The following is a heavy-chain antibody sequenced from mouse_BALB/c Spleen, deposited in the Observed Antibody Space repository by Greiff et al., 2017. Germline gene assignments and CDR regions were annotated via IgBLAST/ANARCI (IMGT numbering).Heavy chain of an antibody. J-gene: IGHJ3*01. CDR3: ARGRQGPSWFAY. CDR1: GYSITSGYS. CDR2: IHYSGST. V-gene: IGHV3-1*02. Sequence: DVKLQESGPDLVKPSQSLSLTCTVTGYSITSGYSWHWIRQFPGNKLEWMGYIHYSGSTNYNPSLKSRISITRDTSKNQFFLQLNSVTTEDTATYYCARGRQGPSWFAYWGQGTLVTVSA. D-gene: IGHD3-2*01.